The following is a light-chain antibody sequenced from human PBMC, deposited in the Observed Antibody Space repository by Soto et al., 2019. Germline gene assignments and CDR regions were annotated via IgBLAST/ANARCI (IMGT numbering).Light chain of an antibody. Sequence: EIVLTQSPGTLSLSPGERATLSCRASQIVSTTYLAWYQQKPGQAPRLLIYGSSTRATGIPDRFSGSGSGTDLSLTISRLEPEDFAVYYCQQFGSSPMYTFGQGTKLEIK. J-gene: IGKJ2*01. CDR2: GSS. V-gene: IGKV3-20*01. CDR1: QIVSTTY. CDR3: QQFGSSPMYT.